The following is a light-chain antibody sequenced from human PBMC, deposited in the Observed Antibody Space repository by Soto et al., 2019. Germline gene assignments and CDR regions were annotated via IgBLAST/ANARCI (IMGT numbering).Light chain of an antibody. J-gene: IGLJ2*01. V-gene: IGLV1-40*01. Sequence: QSVLTQPPSVSAAPGQKVTISCSGSRSNIGHNYVSWYQHLPGTAPKLLIYDNTNRPSGVSVRFSGSKSGTSASLAISGLQAEDEADYYCQSFDKYLSAVVFGGGTKLTVL. CDR3: QSFDKYLSAVV. CDR1: RSNIGHNY. CDR2: DNT.